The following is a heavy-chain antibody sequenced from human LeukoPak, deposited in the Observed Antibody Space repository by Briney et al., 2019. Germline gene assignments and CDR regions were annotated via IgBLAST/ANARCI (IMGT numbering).Heavy chain of an antibody. CDR2: INWNGAST. V-gene: IGHV3-20*04. Sequence: GGSLRLSCAAFGFTFDDYDMSWVRQVPGKGLEWVSAINWNGASTGYADSVKGRFTISRDDAKNTVYLQMNSLRAEDTAVYYCARGYIGFGARGGSDYWGQGTLVTVSS. CDR1: GFTFDDYD. CDR3: ARGYIGFGARGGSDY. D-gene: IGHD3-10*01. J-gene: IGHJ4*02.